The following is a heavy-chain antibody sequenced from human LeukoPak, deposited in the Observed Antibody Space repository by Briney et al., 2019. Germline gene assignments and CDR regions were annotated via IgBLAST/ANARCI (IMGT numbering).Heavy chain of an antibody. CDR1: GFTFSNYN. Sequence: PGGSLRISLAAPGFTFSNYNNKLGRQAPRKGAGWVSSISSSSSYIYYADSVKGRFTISRDNAKNSLYLQMNSLRAEDTAVYYCARGDCSGGSCYQAWGQGTLVTVSS. D-gene: IGHD2-15*01. V-gene: IGHV3-21*01. J-gene: IGHJ4*02. CDR2: ISSSSSYI. CDR3: ARGDCSGGSCYQA.